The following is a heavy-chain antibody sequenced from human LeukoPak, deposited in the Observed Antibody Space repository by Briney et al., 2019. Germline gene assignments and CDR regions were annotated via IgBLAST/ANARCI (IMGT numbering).Heavy chain of an antibody. Sequence: SETLSLTCTVSGGSISSSYWSWIRQPPGRGLEWIGYIYYSVHTNYNPSLKSRVTISVDTSKNQFSLKLSSVTATDTAVYYCARHYGSGSRDAFDIWGQGTMVTVSS. CDR3: ARHYGSGSRDAFDI. V-gene: IGHV4-59*08. CDR1: GGSISSSY. CDR2: IYYSVHT. J-gene: IGHJ3*02. D-gene: IGHD3-10*01.